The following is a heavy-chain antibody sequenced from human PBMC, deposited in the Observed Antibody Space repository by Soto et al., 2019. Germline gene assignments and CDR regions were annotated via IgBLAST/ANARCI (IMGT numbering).Heavy chain of an antibody. J-gene: IGHJ4*01. D-gene: IGHD6-19*01. Sequence: EVQLVESGGGLVKPGGSLRLSCAASGFTFSDAWMNWVRQAPGKGLEWVGRIKSKTYGGTTDFAAPVKGRFTISRDDSENPLYLQMNSLKTEDTAVYYCTTFPQWPNHHHFDYWGQGTLVAVSS. CDR1: GFTFSDAW. CDR3: TTFPQWPNHHHFDY. CDR2: IKSKTYGGTT. V-gene: IGHV3-15*01.